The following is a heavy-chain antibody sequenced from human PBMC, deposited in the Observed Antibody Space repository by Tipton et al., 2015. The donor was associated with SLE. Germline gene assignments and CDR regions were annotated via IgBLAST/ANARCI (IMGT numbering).Heavy chain of an antibody. Sequence: SLRLSCAASGFTVSSNYMSWVRQAPGKGLEWVSVIYSGGSTYYADSVKGRFTISRDNSKNTLYLQMNSLRAEDTAVYYCAKDPRSSKLLWFGEDGPVDYWGQGTLVTVSS. V-gene: IGHV3-53*01. J-gene: IGHJ4*02. D-gene: IGHD3-10*01. CDR2: IYSGGST. CDR3: AKDPRSSKLLWFGEDGPVDY. CDR1: GFTVSSNY.